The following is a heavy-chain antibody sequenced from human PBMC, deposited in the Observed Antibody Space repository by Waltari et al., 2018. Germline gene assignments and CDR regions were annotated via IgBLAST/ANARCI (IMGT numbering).Heavy chain of an antibody. V-gene: IGHV4-59*01. CDR1: GGSISSYY. Sequence: QVQLQESGPGLVKPSETLSLTCTVSGGSISSYYWSWIRQPPGKGLEWIGYIYYSGSTNYNPSRKSRVTISVDTSKNQFSLKLSSVTAADTAVYYCARGRSGHYVWGSYGIKYYFDYWGQGTLVTVSS. D-gene: IGHD3-16*01. CDR2: IYYSGST. CDR3: ARGRSGHYVWGSYGIKYYFDY. J-gene: IGHJ4*02.